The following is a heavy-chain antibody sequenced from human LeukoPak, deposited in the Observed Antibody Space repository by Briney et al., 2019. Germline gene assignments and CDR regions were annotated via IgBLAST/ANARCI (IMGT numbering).Heavy chain of an antibody. D-gene: IGHD4-17*01. J-gene: IGHJ4*02. Sequence: GGSLRLSCAASGFTFSSYGMSWVRQAPGKGLEWVSGISGSGSKTYYADSVKGRFTISRDNSQNTLYLQVNSLRAEDTAIFYCAKILSGEGIDYWGQGTLVTVSS. CDR1: GFTFSSYG. CDR3: AKILSGEGIDY. V-gene: IGHV3-23*01. CDR2: ISGSGSKT.